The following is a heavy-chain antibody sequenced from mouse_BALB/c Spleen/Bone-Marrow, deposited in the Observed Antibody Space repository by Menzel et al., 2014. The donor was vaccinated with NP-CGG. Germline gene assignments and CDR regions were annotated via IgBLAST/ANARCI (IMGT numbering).Heavy chain of an antibody. D-gene: IGHD1-3*01. CDR3: ARGGDNFAWFAY. CDR1: GYTFTTYW. J-gene: IGHJ3*01. V-gene: IGHV1-69*02. Sequence: QVQLQQSGAELVTPGASVKLSCKASGYTFTTYWMHWVKQGPGHGLEWIGQVDPSDGYTNYSQMFKGKATLTVDKSSSTAYMQLSSLSSEDSAVYYCARGGDNFAWFAYWGQGTLVTVSA. CDR2: VDPSDGYT.